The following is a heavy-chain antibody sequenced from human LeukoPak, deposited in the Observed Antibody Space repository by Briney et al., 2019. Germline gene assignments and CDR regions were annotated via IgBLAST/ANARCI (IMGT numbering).Heavy chain of an antibody. D-gene: IGHD2-21*01. Sequence: PGRSLRLSCAASGFTFDDYAMHWVRQAPGKGLEWVSGISWNSGSIGYADSVKGRFTISRDNAKNTLYLQMNSLRAEDAAVYFCAKAPVTSCRGAYCYPFDSWGQGTLVTVSS. CDR2: ISWNSGSI. V-gene: IGHV3-9*01. CDR1: GFTFDDYA. CDR3: AKAPVTSCRGAYCYPFDS. J-gene: IGHJ4*02.